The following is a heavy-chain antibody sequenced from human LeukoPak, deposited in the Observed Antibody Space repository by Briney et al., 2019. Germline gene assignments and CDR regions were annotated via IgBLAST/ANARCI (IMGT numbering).Heavy chain of an antibody. CDR2: ISRTGNTI. CDR1: GFTFTDYY. J-gene: IGHJ4*02. Sequence: KPGPSLRLSCAASGFTFTDYYMRWFRRPPGKGLEWVSYISRTGNTIYYADSVKVRFTISRDNAKNSLYLQMNSLRAEDTAVYYCARESRANYYDSSGYYDYWGQGTRVTVSS. D-gene: IGHD3-22*01. V-gene: IGHV3-11*01. CDR3: ARESRANYYDSSGYYDY.